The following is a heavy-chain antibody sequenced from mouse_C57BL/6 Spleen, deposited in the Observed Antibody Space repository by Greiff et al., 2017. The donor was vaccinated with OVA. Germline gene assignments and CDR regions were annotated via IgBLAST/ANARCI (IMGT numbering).Heavy chain of an antibody. D-gene: IGHD1-1*01. Sequence: VQLQQSGPELVKPGASVKISCKASGYSFTSYYIHWVKQRPGQGLEWIGWIYPGSGNTKYNEKFKGKATLTADTSSSTAYMQLSSLTSEDSAVYYCAREGITTVVGYYFDYWGQGTTLTVSS. CDR2: IYPGSGNT. CDR3: AREGITTVVGYYFDY. CDR1: GYSFTSYY. V-gene: IGHV1-66*01. J-gene: IGHJ2*01.